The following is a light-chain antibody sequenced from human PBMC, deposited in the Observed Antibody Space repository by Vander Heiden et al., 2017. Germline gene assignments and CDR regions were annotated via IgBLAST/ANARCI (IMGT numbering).Light chain of an antibody. CDR2: AAS. Sequence: DIQMTQSPSSLSASVGDRVTITCRASQSISSYLNWYQQKPGKAPKLLIYAASSLQSGVPSRFSGSGSGTDFTLTISRLHPEHFATYYCQQSDSTPGTFGQGTKLEIK. J-gene: IGKJ2*02. V-gene: IGKV1-39*01. CDR3: QQSDSTPGT. CDR1: QSISSY.